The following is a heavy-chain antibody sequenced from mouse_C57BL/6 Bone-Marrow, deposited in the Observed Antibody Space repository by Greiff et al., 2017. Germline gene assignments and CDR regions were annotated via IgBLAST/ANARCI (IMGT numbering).Heavy chain of an antibody. CDR2: INPYNGGT. CDR1: GYTFTDYY. D-gene: IGHD1-1*01. Sequence: VQLKQSGPVLVKPGASVKMSCKASGYTFTDYYMNWVKQSHGKSLEWIGVINPYNGGTSYNQKFKGKATLTVDKSSSTAYMELNSLTSEDSAVYYCARGWYYYGISFAYWGQGTLVTVSA. CDR3: ARGWYYYGISFAY. V-gene: IGHV1-19*01. J-gene: IGHJ3*01.